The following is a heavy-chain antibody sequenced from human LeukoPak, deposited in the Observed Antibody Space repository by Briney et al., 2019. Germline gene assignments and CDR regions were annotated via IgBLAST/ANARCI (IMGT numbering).Heavy chain of an antibody. V-gene: IGHV1-24*01. D-gene: IGHD3-10*01. J-gene: IGHJ3*02. Sequence: ASVKVSCKVSGYTLTELSMHWVRQAPGKGLEWTGGFDPKDGETIYAQKFQGRITMTEDTSTDTAYMELSSLRSEDTAVYYCATGSPLGGSGSYYAFDIWGQGTMVTVSS. CDR3: ATGSPLGGSGSYYAFDI. CDR1: GYTLTELS. CDR2: FDPKDGET.